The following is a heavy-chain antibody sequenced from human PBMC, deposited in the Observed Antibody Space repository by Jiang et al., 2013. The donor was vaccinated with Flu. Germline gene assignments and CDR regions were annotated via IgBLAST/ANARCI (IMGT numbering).Heavy chain of an antibody. CDR2: IDWDDDK. CDR3: ARKVPLNSRSPYFDF. CDR1: GFSLSTNEMS. V-gene: IGHV2-70*16. J-gene: IGHJ4*02. D-gene: IGHD2-15*01. Sequence: QTLTLTCTFSGFSLSTNEMSVSWIRQPPGKALEWLARIDWDDDKFYSLSLESRLTISKDTSKNQVVLTMANMHPADTGTYYCARKVPLNSRSPYFDFWGQGTPVTVSS.